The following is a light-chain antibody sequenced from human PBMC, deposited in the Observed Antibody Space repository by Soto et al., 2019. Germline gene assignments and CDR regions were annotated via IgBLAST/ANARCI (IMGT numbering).Light chain of an antibody. Sequence: QSVLTQPPSASGSPGQSVTISCTGTRSDVGDYNYVSWYQQHPGKAPKLLIYEDTKRPSGVPDRFSGSKSANTASLTVSGLQAEDEADYYCSSYAGSDNFEVFGGGTKVTVL. V-gene: IGLV2-8*01. CDR2: EDT. CDR3: SSYAGSDNFEV. J-gene: IGLJ2*01. CDR1: RSDVGDYNY.